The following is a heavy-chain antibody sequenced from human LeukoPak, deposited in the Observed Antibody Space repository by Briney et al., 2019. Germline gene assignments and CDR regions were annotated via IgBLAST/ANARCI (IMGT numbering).Heavy chain of an antibody. CDR1: GGSFSGYY. J-gene: IGHJ5*02. D-gene: IGHD1-26*01. Sequence: PSETLSLTCAVYGGSFSGYYWGWIRQPPGKGLEWIGSIYHSGSTYYNPSLKSRVTISVDTSKNQFSLKLSSVTAADTAVYYCARDKSKGGATYLAGWFDPWGQGTLVTVSS. CDR2: IYHSGST. CDR3: ARDKSKGGATYLAGWFDP. V-gene: IGHV4-38-2*02.